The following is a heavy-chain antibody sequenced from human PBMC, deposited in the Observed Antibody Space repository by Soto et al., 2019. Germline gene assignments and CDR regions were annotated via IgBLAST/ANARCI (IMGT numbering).Heavy chain of an antibody. CDR2: IYSGGSP. D-gene: IGHD2-15*01. J-gene: IGHJ4*02. V-gene: IGHV3-66*01. CDR1: GFTVSSSY. CDR3: ALCSGGSCYSAY. Sequence: GESLKISCAASGFTVSSSYMIWVRQAPGKGLEWVSVIYSGGSPYYADSVKGRFTISRDNSKNTLYLQMNSLRAEDTALYYCALCSGGSCYSAYWGQGTLVTVSS.